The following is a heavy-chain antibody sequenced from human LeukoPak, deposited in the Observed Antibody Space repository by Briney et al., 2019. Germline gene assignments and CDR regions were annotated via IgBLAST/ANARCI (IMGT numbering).Heavy chain of an antibody. CDR3: AYWYYDSSGYPANAFDI. V-gene: IGHV3-21*01. CDR2: ISAGGDFV. D-gene: IGHD3-22*01. CDR1: GFPFSTHS. J-gene: IGHJ3*02. Sequence: PGGSLRLSCAASGFPFSTHSLNWVRQAPGKGLEWVSSISAGGDFVYYADSVKGRFTISRDNSKNTLYLQMNSLRAEDTAVYYCAYWYYDSSGYPANAFDIWGQGTMVTVSS.